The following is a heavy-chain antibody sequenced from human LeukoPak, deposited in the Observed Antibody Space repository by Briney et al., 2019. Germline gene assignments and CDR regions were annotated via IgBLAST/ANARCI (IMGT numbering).Heavy chain of an antibody. Sequence: GESLKISCKGSGYSFTSYWIGWVRQMPGKGLEWMGIIYPGDSDTRHSPSFQGQVTISADKSISTAYLQWSSLKASDTAMYYCARQGSDSSSFTYYYYMDVWGKGTTVTVSS. CDR1: GYSFTSYW. CDR2: IYPGDSDT. CDR3: ARQGSDSSSFTYYYYMDV. V-gene: IGHV5-51*01. J-gene: IGHJ6*03. D-gene: IGHD6-6*01.